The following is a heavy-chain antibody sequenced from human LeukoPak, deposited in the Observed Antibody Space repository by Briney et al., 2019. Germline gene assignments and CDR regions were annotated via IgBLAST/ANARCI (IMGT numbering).Heavy chain of an antibody. Sequence: GGSLRLSCAASGFTFSSYSLNWVRQAPGKGLEWVSYISSSSSTIYYADSVKGRFTISRDNAKNSLYLQMNSLRAEDTAVYYCARVRFGELTFDLWGRGTLVTVSS. D-gene: IGHD3-10*01. J-gene: IGHJ2*01. V-gene: IGHV3-48*04. CDR1: GFTFSSYS. CDR2: ISSSSSTI. CDR3: ARVRFGELTFDL.